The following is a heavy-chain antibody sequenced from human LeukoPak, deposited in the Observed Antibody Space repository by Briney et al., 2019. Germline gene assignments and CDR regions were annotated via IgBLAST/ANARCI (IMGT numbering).Heavy chain of an antibody. V-gene: IGHV1-2*02. CDR1: GYTFTGYY. J-gene: IGHJ4*02. Sequence: GASVKVSCKASGYTFTGYYMHWVRQAPGRGLEWMGWINPNSGGTNYAQKFQGRVTMTRDTSISSAYMELSRLRSDDTAVYYCARDTSLVYGSGRTDYWGQGTLVTVSS. D-gene: IGHD3-10*01. CDR3: ARDTSLVYGSGRTDY. CDR2: INPNSGGT.